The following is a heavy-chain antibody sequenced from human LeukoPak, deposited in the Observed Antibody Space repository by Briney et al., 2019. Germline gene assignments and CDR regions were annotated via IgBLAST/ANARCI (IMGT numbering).Heavy chain of an antibody. CDR1: GYSISSGYY. CDR3: ARRNYCSSTSCYSFWFDP. Sequence: SETLSLTCAVSGYSISSGYYWGLIRQPPGKGLKWIGSIYHSGSTYYNRSLKSRVTISVDTSKNQFSLKLSSVTAADTAVYYCARRNYCSSTSCYSFWFDPWGQGTLVTVSS. CDR2: IYHSGST. V-gene: IGHV4-38-2*01. D-gene: IGHD2-2*01. J-gene: IGHJ5*02.